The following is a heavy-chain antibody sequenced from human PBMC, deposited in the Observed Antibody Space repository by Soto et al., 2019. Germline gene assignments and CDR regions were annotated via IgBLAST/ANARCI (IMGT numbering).Heavy chain of an antibody. J-gene: IGHJ4*02. CDR1: GFTFPSSA. CDR3: ARDPPPPDY. CDR2: IVVSSGNT. Sequence: ASVKVSCKASGFTFPSSAVQWVRQARGQRLEWIARIVVSSGNTNYAQKLQGRVTMTTDTSTSTAYMELRSLRSDDTAVYYCARDPPPPDYWGQGTLVTVSS. V-gene: IGHV1-58*01.